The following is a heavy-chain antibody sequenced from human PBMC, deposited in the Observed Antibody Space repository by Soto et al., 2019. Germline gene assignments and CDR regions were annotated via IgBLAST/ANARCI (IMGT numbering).Heavy chain of an antibody. V-gene: IGHV1-2*02. D-gene: IGHD1-1*01. CDR2: INPYRGAT. J-gene: IGHJ6*02. Sequence: ASVKVSCKASGYSFTDYYMHWVRQAPGQGLEWMGWINPYRGATNYAQKFQGRVTMTRDTSISTAYMELSRLRSDDTAVYWCAREHVRPRTGAMDVWGQGTTVTVS. CDR1: GYSFTDYY. CDR3: AREHVRPRTGAMDV.